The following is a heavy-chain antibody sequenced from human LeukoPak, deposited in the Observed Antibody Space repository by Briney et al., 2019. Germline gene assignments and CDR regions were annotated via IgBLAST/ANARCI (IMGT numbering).Heavy chain of an antibody. Sequence: GASVKVSCKASGYTFNSYGITWVRQAPGQGLEWVGWISVYNGVTKFAQKVQDRVTMTTDTSTNIAYMELRNLRSDDTAVYYCARVWHLPDAFDFWGQGTMVTVSS. V-gene: IGHV1-18*01. CDR1: GYTFNSYG. J-gene: IGHJ3*01. CDR2: ISVYNGVT. CDR3: ARVWHLPDAFDF.